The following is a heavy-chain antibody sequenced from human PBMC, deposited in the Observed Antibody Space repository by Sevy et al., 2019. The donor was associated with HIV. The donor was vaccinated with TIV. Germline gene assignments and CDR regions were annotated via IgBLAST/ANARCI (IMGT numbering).Heavy chain of an antibody. CDR1: GFTFTNYG. J-gene: IGHJ4*02. CDR3: AKGWTRLSDWYGEFDY. V-gene: IGHV3-23*01. Sequence: GGSLRLSCAASGFTFTNYGMHWVRQAPGKGLEWVSGISNSGANTYYADSVRGRFTVSRDNSKNTVYLQLNSLRAEDTAIYYCAKGWTRLSDWYGEFDYWGQGTLVTVSS. CDR2: ISNSGANT. D-gene: IGHD6-19*01.